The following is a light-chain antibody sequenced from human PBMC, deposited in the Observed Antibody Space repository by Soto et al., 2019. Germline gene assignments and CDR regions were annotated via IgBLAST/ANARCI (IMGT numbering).Light chain of an antibody. CDR1: QSVSSN. Sequence: EIVMTQSPATLSVSPGERATLSCRASQSVSSNLAWYQQKVGQAPRVLIYDASTRATGIPGRFSGSGSGTEFTLTISSLQSEDFAVYYCQQYNNWTETFGQGTKVDIK. CDR3: QQYNNWTET. V-gene: IGKV3-15*01. CDR2: DAS. J-gene: IGKJ1*01.